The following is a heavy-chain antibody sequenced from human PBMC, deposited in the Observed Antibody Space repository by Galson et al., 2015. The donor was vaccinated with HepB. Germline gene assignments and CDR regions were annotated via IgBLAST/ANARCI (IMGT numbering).Heavy chain of an antibody. V-gene: IGHV3-30*18. CDR1: GFTFNSYG. J-gene: IGHJ4*02. D-gene: IGHD2-2*02. CDR3: ANLLCSSTSCYRVPDY. Sequence: SLRLSCAASGFTFNSYGMHWVRQAPGKGLEWVAVISYDGSNKYYADSVKGRFTISRDNSKNTLYLQMNSLRAEDTAVYYCANLLCSSTSCYRVPDYWGQGTLVTVSS. CDR2: ISYDGSNK.